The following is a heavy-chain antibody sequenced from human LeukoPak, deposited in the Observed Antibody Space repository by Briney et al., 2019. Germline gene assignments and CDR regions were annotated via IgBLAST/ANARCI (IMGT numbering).Heavy chain of an antibody. CDR1: GFTVSSNE. J-gene: IGHJ4*02. CDR2: IYRGGSI. Sequence: GGSLRLSCAASGFTVSSNEMSWVRQAPGKGLEWVSAIYRGGSIYYADSVKGRFTISRDNSNNTLYLQMHSLGAEDTAVYYCARHRYISTRDFEYWGQGTLVTVSS. D-gene: IGHD1-14*01. CDR3: ARHRYISTRDFEY. V-gene: IGHV3-53*01.